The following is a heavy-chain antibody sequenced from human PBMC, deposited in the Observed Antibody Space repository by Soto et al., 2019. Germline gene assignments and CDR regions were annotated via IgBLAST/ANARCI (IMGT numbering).Heavy chain of an antibody. D-gene: IGHD3-22*01. Sequence: SETLSLTCTVSGGSISSYYWSWIRQPPGKGLEGIGYIYYSGSTNYNPSLKSRVTISVDTSKTQFSLKLSSVTAADTAVYYCARVLLFPQMIGHGWFDPWGQGTLVTVSS. CDR1: GGSISSYY. CDR3: ARVLLFPQMIGHGWFDP. J-gene: IGHJ5*02. CDR2: IYYSGST. V-gene: IGHV4-59*01.